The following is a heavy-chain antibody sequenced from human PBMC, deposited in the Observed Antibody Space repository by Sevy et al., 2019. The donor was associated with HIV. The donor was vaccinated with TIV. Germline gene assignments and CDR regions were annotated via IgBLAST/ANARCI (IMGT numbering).Heavy chain of an antibody. CDR3: AKRRVQSGLSGGGANYGWDV. CDR1: GFYLSNYA. Sequence: GGSLRLSCAASGFYLSNYAMSWVRQAPGKGLEWVSTLIGGGSRTYYADSVTGRFTISRDNSRNTLYLQMNSLRAEHTAVYYCAKRRVQSGLSGGGANYGWDVCGQGTTVTVSS. J-gene: IGHJ6*02. D-gene: IGHD2-8*02. CDR2: LIGGGSRT. V-gene: IGHV3-23*01.